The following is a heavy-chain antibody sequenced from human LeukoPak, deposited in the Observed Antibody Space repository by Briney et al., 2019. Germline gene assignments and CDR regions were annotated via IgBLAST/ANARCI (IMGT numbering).Heavy chain of an antibody. CDR2: ISGSGGST. CDR1: GFTFSSYW. CDR3: AKDRPHIVVVPYGMDV. J-gene: IGHJ6*02. V-gene: IGHV3-23*01. D-gene: IGHD2-2*01. Sequence: PGGSLRLSCAASGFTFSSYWMSWVRQAPGKGLEWVSAISGSGGSTYYADSVKGRFTISRDNSKNTLYLQMNSLRAEDTAVYYCAKDRPHIVVVPYGMDVWGQGTTVTVSS.